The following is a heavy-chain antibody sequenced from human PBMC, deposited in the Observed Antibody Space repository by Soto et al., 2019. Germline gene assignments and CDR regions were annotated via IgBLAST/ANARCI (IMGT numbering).Heavy chain of an antibody. V-gene: IGHV3-23*01. CDR3: AKNSGWFNT. J-gene: IGHJ5*02. D-gene: IGHD3-10*01. Sequence: VGSLRLSCAASGFPFSSTDMTWVRQAPGKGLDWVSTIDGSGGTTYYASSVKGRFTISRDNSMNTVYLQMNSLRADDTALYYCAKNSGWFNTWGQGALVTVSS. CDR2: IDGSGGTT. CDR1: GFPFSSTD.